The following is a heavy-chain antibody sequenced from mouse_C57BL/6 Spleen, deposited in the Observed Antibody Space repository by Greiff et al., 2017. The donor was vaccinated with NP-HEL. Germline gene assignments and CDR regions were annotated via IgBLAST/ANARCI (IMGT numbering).Heavy chain of an antibody. Sequence: VQLQQSGAELVRPGASVKLSCTASGFNIKDDYMHWVKQRPEQGLEWIGWIDPENGDTEYASKFQGKATITADISSNTAYLQLSSLTSEDTAVYYCTTPGGYSAWFAYWGQGTLVTVSA. D-gene: IGHD2-3*01. J-gene: IGHJ3*01. CDR3: TTPGGYSAWFAY. CDR1: GFNIKDDY. CDR2: IDPENGDT. V-gene: IGHV14-4*01.